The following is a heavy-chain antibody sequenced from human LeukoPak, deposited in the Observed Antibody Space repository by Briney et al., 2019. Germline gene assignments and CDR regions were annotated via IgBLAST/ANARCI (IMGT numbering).Heavy chain of an antibody. Sequence: SQTLSLTCTVSGGFISSGGYYWNWIRQPPGKGLEWIVSIYYSGSANYNPSLKSRVTISVDTSKNQFSLKLSSVTAADTAVYYCARSYSGSLYDAFEIWGQGTMVAVSS. D-gene: IGHD1-26*01. CDR1: GGFISSGGYY. CDR3: ARSYSGSLYDAFEI. V-gene: IGHV4-30-4*08. J-gene: IGHJ3*02. CDR2: IYYSGSA.